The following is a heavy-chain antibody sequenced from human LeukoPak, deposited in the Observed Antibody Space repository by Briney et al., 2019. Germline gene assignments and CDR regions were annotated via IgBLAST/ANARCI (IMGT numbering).Heavy chain of an antibody. D-gene: IGHD1-26*01. CDR1: GFTFSSFG. V-gene: IGHV3-23*01. J-gene: IGHJ4*02. CDR3: AKMSWGGSLRWADYFDY. CDR2: LTGSGGRT. Sequence: GGSLRLSCAASGFTFSSFGMSWVRQAPGKGLEWVSSLTGSGGRTYFADSVKGRFTISRDNSKNTLYLQMKSLRAEDTAVYYCAKMSWGGSLRWADYFDYWGQGILVTVSS.